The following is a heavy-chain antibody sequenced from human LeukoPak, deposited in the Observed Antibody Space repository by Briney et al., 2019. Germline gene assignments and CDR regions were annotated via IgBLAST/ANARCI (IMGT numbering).Heavy chain of an antibody. V-gene: IGHV1-46*01. D-gene: IGHD3-22*01. CDR2: INPSGGST. CDR1: GYTFTSYG. CDR3: ARAYYYDSSGYYPGGDY. Sequence: ASVKVSCKASGYTFTSYGISWVRQAPGQGPEWMGIINPSGGSTKYAQKFQGRVTMTRDTSTSTVYMELSSLRSDDTAVYYCARAYYYDSSGYYPGGDYWGQGTLVTVSS. J-gene: IGHJ4*02.